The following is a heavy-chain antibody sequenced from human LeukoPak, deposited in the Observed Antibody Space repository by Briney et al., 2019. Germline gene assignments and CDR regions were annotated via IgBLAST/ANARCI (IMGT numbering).Heavy chain of an antibody. V-gene: IGHV3-23*01. CDR3: ARGPPSNYGDYVYWFDP. CDR1: GFTFSSYA. Sequence: GGSLRLSCAASGFTFSSYAMSWVRQAPGKGLEWVSAISGSGGSTYYADSVKGRFTISRDNSKNTPYLQMNSLRAEDTAVYYCARGPPSNYGDYVYWFDPWGQGTLVTVSS. CDR2: ISGSGGST. J-gene: IGHJ5*02. D-gene: IGHD4-17*01.